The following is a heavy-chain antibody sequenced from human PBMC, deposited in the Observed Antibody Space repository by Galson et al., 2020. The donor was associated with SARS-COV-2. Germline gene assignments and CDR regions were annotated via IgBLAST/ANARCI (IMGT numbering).Heavy chain of an antibody. CDR1: GGSITSGSYY. Sequence: SETLSLTCTVAGGSITSGSYYWSWIRQPAGKGLEWIGRIYTSGSTIYHPYLKSRVTMSVDTSKKQFSLKLRSVTAADTAVYYCARFGYYNILTGYYTYNFDYWGQGTLVTVSS. D-gene: IGHD3-9*01. J-gene: IGHJ4*02. CDR2: IYTSGST. CDR3: ARFGYYNILTGYYTYNFDY. V-gene: IGHV4-61*02.